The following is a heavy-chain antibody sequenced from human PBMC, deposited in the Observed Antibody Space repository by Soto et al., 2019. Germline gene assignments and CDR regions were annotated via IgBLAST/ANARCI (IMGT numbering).Heavy chain of an antibody. Sequence: GXSVKVSCKASGGAFSSYAISWVRQAPGQGLEWMGGIIPIFGTANYAQKFQGRVTITADESTSTAYMELSSLRSEDTAVYYCARGGYDYYYYYGMDVWGQGTTVTVSS. J-gene: IGHJ6*02. CDR2: IIPIFGTA. V-gene: IGHV1-69*01. CDR3: ARGGYDYYYYYGMDV. CDR1: GGAFSSYA. D-gene: IGHD5-12*01.